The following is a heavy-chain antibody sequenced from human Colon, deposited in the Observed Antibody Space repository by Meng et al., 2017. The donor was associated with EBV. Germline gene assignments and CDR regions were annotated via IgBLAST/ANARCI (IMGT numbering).Heavy chain of an antibody. Sequence: VQLVQSGSELKSPGASVKVSCEASGYTFLNYAINWVRQAPGQGLEWMGWINTHTGNPTYGQGFTGRFVLSSDTSVSTANLQISSLKAEDTAVYYCARGGPYPDSSGFHWYFDLWGRGTLVTVSS. CDR2: INTHTGNP. D-gene: IGHD3-22*01. J-gene: IGHJ2*01. CDR3: ARGGPYPDSSGFHWYFDL. V-gene: IGHV7-4-1*02. CDR1: GYTFLNYA.